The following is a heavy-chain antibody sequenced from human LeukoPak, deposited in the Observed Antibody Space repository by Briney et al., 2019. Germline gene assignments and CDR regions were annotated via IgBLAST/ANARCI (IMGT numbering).Heavy chain of an antibody. CDR3: ASGGVSSGYYYS. CDR2: IYYSGST. CDR1: GGSFSGYY. Sequence: SETLSLTCAVYGGSFSGYYWSWIRQPPGKGLEWIGYIYYSGSTNYNPSLKSRVTISVDTSKNQFSLKLSSVTAADTAVYYCASGGVSSGYYYSWGQGTLVTVSS. J-gene: IGHJ4*02. D-gene: IGHD3-22*01. V-gene: IGHV4-59*01.